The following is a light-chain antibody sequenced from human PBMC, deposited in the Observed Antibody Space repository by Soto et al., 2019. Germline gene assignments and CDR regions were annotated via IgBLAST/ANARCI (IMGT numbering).Light chain of an antibody. CDR1: SSDVGGYNY. J-gene: IGLJ3*02. CDR2: DVT. Sequence: QSALTQPASVSGSPGQSITISCTGTSSDVGGYNYVSWYQQHPGKAPKLMIYDVTNRPSGVSNRFAGSKSVNTASLTISGLAAEDEDDYYCSSYTSSSTVVFGGGTKLTVL. CDR3: SSYTSSSTVV. V-gene: IGLV2-14*03.